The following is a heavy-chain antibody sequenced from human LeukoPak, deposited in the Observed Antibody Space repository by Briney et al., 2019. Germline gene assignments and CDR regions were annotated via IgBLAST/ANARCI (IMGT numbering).Heavy chain of an antibody. CDR2: IFRSGIT. CDR3: ARDENSSSWHLGAFDI. Sequence: SETLSLTCTVSGGSISSDIYYWGWVRQPPGEGLEWIGTIFRSGITYYNPSLKSRVTISLDTSKNQFSLKLSSVTAADTAVYYCARDENSSSWHLGAFDIWGQGTMVTVSS. J-gene: IGHJ3*02. D-gene: IGHD6-13*01. CDR1: GGSISSDIYY. V-gene: IGHV4-39*07.